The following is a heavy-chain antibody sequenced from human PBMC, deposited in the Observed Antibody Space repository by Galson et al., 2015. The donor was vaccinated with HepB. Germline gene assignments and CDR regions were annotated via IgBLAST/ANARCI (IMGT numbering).Heavy chain of an antibody. D-gene: IGHD3-10*01. CDR2: IYWDEDK. CDR1: GFSLTTSGVG. V-gene: IGHV2-5*02. J-gene: IGHJ4*02. CDR3: GHNYYGSGTYYTVDH. Sequence: PALVKPTQTLTLTCTFSGFSLTTSGVGVGWIRQPPGKALEWLALIYWDEDKRYSPSLKSRLTITKDTSKNQVVLTMSNVDPVDTATYYCGHNYYGSGTYYTVDHWGQGTLVTVSS.